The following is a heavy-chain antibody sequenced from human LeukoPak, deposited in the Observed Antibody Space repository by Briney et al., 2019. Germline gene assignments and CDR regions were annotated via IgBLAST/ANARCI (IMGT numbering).Heavy chain of an antibody. Sequence: GGSLRLSCSASGFTFSTHAMRWVRQAPGKGVEHVSGISSNGGSTYYADSVKGRFTISRDNSKNTLYLQMNSLRAEDTAVYYCVKDPYSSSWYYFDYWGQGTLVTVSS. CDR3: VKDPYSSSWYYFDY. J-gene: IGHJ4*02. V-gene: IGHV3-64D*06. CDR1: GFTFSTHA. CDR2: ISSNGGST. D-gene: IGHD6-13*01.